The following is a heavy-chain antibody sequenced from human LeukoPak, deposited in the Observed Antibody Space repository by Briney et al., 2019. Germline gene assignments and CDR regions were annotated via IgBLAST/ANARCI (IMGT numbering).Heavy chain of an antibody. J-gene: IGHJ3*02. V-gene: IGHV4-59*01. CDR1: GGSFSNYY. CDR2: IFYSGDT. Sequence: SETLSLTCTVSGGSFSNYYWTWIRQSPGRGLEWIGYIFYSGDTNYNPSLKSRVTMSLDTSKNQFSLRLNSVTAADTAVYYCARDQLGDAVDIWGQGTMVTVSS. CDR3: ARDQLGDAVDI. D-gene: IGHD3-16*01.